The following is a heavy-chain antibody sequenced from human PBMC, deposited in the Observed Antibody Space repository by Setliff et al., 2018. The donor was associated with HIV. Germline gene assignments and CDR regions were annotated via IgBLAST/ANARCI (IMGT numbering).Heavy chain of an antibody. CDR2: IYTSGIT. D-gene: IGHD3-10*01. J-gene: IGHJ6*03. CDR3: ARDRRGYYYGSGSCYMDV. Sequence: PSETLSLTCTVSGDSISSYYWSWIRQPPGKGLEWIGYIYTSGITDYNPSLKSPVTISGETSKNQFSLKLSSVTAADTAVYYCARDRRGYYYGSGSCYMDVWGTGTTVTVSS. V-gene: IGHV4-4*08. CDR1: GDSISSYY.